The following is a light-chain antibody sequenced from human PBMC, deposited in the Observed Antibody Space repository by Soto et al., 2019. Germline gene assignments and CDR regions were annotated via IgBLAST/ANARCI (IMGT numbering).Light chain of an antibody. J-gene: IGKJ1*01. CDR1: PSVSNDF. Sequence: IVLTQSPGIRSLSPGQRAPLSWRASPSVSNDFLAWYQQKPGQAPRLVIYGASTRATDVPDRFSGSVSGADGTISISRLEKEDGSVYDCQQYTAWTLTFGQGTKVDIK. CDR3: QQYTAWTLT. CDR2: GAS. V-gene: IGKV3-20*01.